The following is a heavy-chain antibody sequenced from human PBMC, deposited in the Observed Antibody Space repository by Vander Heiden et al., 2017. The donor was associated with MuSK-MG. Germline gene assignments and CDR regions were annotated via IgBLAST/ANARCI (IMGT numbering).Heavy chain of an antibody. Sequence: QVQLQQWGAGLLKPSETLSLTCAVYAGSFSGYYWSWIRQPPGKGLEWIGEINHSGSTNYNPSLKSRVTISVDTSKNQFSLKLSSVTAADTAVYYCARGTYNYYFDYWGQGTLVTVSS. V-gene: IGHV4-34*01. D-gene: IGHD1-1*01. CDR3: ARGTYNYYFDY. J-gene: IGHJ4*02. CDR2: INHSGST. CDR1: AGSFSGYY.